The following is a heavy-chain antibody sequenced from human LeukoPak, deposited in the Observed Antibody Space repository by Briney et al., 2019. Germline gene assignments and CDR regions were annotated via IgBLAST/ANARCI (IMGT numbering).Heavy chain of an antibody. Sequence: GGSLRLSCAASEFTFSSYSMNWVRQAPGKGLEWVSYISSSSTIYYADSVKGRFTISRDNAKNSLYLQMNSLRAEDTAVYYCARDLEWSSSWYLGYWGQGTLVTVSS. CDR1: EFTFSSYS. J-gene: IGHJ4*02. CDR2: ISSSSTI. V-gene: IGHV3-48*04. D-gene: IGHD6-13*01. CDR3: ARDLEWSSSWYLGY.